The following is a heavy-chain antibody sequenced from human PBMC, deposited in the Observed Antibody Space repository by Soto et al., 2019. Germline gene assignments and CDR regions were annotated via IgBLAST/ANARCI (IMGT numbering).Heavy chain of an antibody. Sequence: QLQLQESGPGLVKPSETLSLTCTVSGGSISSSSYYWGWIRQPPGKGLEWIGSIYYSGSTYYNPSLKSRVTISVDTSKNQFSLKLSSVTAADTAVYYCARRNLVEGGMDVWGQGTTVTVSS. J-gene: IGHJ6*02. V-gene: IGHV4-39*01. CDR3: ARRNLVEGGMDV. CDR1: GGSISSSSYY. D-gene: IGHD1-26*01. CDR2: IYYSGST.